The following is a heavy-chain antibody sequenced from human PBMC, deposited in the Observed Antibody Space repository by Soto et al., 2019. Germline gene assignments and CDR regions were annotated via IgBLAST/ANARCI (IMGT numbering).Heavy chain of an antibody. V-gene: IGHV4-31*03. Sequence: QVQLQESGPGLVQPSQTLSLICTVSGGSINSGGYYWNWIRQHPRTGLEWIGSIFYSGSTYYNPFPRSRATIPADTSDTQFSLTLTSVTAAATAVYFCARGYRPSWYSSSWVFDYWGQGTLVDVSS. CDR1: GGSINSGGYY. CDR3: ARGYRPSWYSSSWVFDY. J-gene: IGHJ4*02. CDR2: IFYSGST. D-gene: IGHD6-13*01.